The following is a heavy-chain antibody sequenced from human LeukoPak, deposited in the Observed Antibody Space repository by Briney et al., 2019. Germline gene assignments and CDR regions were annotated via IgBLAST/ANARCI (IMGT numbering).Heavy chain of an antibody. CDR3: ARGAFSGSYYSMGQ. J-gene: IGHJ1*01. CDR2: IYNRGST. D-gene: IGHD1-26*01. Sequence: PSQTLSLTCTVSGGSISSGHYYWSWIRQPPGKEPEWIGRIYNRGSTSYNPSLKSRVTISLDTSKNQFSLKLTSVTAADTAVYYCARGAFSGSYYSMGQWGQGTLVTVSS. CDR1: GGSISSGHYY. V-gene: IGHV4-61*02.